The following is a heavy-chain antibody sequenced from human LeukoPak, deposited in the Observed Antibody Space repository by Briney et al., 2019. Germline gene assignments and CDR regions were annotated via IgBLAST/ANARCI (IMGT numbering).Heavy chain of an antibody. Sequence: SGGSLRLSCAASGFTVSSNYMSWVRQAPGKGLEWVSVIYSGGSTYYADSVKGRFTISRDNSKNTLYLQMNSLRAEDTAVYYCARDAYYYDSSGYYYDYFDYWGQGTLVTVSS. D-gene: IGHD3-22*01. CDR1: GFTVSSNY. CDR2: IYSGGST. CDR3: ARDAYYYDSSGYYYDYFDY. V-gene: IGHV3-66*01. J-gene: IGHJ4*02.